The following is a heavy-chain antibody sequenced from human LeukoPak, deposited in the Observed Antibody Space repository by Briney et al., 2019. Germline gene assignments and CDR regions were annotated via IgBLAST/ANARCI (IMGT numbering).Heavy chain of an antibody. Sequence: PGGSLRLSCAAAGFTFSSYDMHWVRQATGKGLEWVSAIGTAGDTYYPGSVKGRFTISRENAKNSLYLQMNSLRAGDTAVYYCARDVGPIAAAGTRRYYYYGMDVWGQGTTVTVSS. J-gene: IGHJ6*02. D-gene: IGHD6-13*01. CDR2: IGTAGDT. CDR1: GFTFSSYD. V-gene: IGHV3-13*01. CDR3: ARDVGPIAAAGTRRYYYYGMDV.